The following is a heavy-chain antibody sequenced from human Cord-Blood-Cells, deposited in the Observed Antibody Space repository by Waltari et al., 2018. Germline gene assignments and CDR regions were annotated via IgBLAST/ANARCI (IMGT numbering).Heavy chain of an antibody. J-gene: IGHJ4*02. V-gene: IGHV3-48*02. CDR3: ARGRKGSTVTDY. D-gene: IGHD4-17*01. CDR2: ISSSSSTI. Sequence: EVQLVESGGGWLQPGGPLGLSCAAPGFTFGTYTMTGVGQAPGKGLEWVSYISSSSSTIYYADSVKGRFTISRDNAKNSLYLQMNSLRDEDTAVYYCARGRKGSTVTDYWGQGTLVTVSS. CDR1: GFTFGTYT.